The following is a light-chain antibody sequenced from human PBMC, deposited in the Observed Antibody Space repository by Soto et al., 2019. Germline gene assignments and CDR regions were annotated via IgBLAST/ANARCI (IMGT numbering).Light chain of an antibody. V-gene: IGKV3-15*01. CDR2: GTS. Sequence: EIVLTQSPGTLSLSPGERATLSCRASQSVSNNYLAWYQQKPGQSPRLLIYGTSTRATGVPARFSGSGSGTEFTLSISSLQSEDFAVYYCHQYNFWPSFGQGTRWIS. J-gene: IGKJ1*01. CDR1: QSVSNN. CDR3: HQYNFWPS.